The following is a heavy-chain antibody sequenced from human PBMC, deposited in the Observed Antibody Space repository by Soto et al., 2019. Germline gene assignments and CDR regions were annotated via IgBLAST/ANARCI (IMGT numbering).Heavy chain of an antibody. J-gene: IGHJ6*02. CDR1: GYTFTGYY. D-gene: IGHD6-19*01. V-gene: IGHV1-2*02. Sequence: QVQLVQSGAEVKKPGASVKVSCKASGYTFTGYYMHWVRQAPGQGLEWMGWINPNSGGTNYAQKFQGRVTMTRDTSISTAYMELSRLRSDDTAVYYCARVMPPVSIPVAGIPARDYYYGMDVWGQGTTVTVSS. CDR2: INPNSGGT. CDR3: ARVMPPVSIPVAGIPARDYYYGMDV.